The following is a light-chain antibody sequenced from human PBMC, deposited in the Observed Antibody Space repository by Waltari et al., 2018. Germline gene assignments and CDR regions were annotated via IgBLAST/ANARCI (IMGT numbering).Light chain of an antibody. CDR1: ESVLYSRNNKDH. CDR3: QQYYNTPLT. J-gene: IGKJ4*01. CDR2: WAS. Sequence: DIVMTQSPESLAVSLGERATINCKSSESVLYSRNNKDHLAWYQQKPGQRPKLLSYWASTRESGVPDRFSGSGSETEFTLTINSLQAEDVAVYYCQQYYNTPLTFGGGTKVEIK. V-gene: IGKV4-1*01.